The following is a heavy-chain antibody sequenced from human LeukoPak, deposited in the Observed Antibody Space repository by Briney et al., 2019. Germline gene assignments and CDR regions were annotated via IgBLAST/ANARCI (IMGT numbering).Heavy chain of an antibody. V-gene: IGHV3-30*02. D-gene: IGHD3-10*01. CDR2: IRYDGSNK. Sequence: GGSLRLSCAASGFSFTNYGMHWVRQAPGKGLGWVAFIRYDGSNKYYADSVKGRFTISRDNSKNTLYLQMNSPRTEDTAVYYCAKGGGSGTEFDYWGQGTLVTVSS. CDR3: AKGGGSGTEFDY. CDR1: GFSFTNYG. J-gene: IGHJ4*02.